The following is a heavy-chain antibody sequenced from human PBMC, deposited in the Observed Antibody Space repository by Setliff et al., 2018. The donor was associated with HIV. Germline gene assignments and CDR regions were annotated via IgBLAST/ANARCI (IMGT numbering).Heavy chain of an antibody. V-gene: IGHV4-59*08. CDR1: GASISSYY. CDR3: ARRGYSGYASGWFGP. J-gene: IGHJ5*02. CDR2: IYHSGGA. Sequence: PSETLSLTCTVSGASISSYYWSWLRQPPGKGLEWLGYIYHSGGANYNPSLKGRGTISLDTSKNQFSLRLTSVTAADTAVYYCARRGYSGYASGWFGPWGQGTLVTVSS. D-gene: IGHD5-12*01.